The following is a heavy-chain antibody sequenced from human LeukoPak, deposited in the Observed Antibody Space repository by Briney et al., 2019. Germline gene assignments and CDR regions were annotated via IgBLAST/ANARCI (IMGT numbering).Heavy chain of an antibody. J-gene: IGHJ6*02. D-gene: IGHD3-3*01. Sequence: PGRFLRLSWAASGFTFNDYGIHWVRQAPGKGVEWVSGISWNSGSTGYVDSVKGRFTISRDNARNSLYLQMNSLRVEDTALYYCAKESPIFRVVIIDVGAIDFWGQGTTVTVSS. CDR3: AKESPIFRVVIIDVGAIDF. V-gene: IGHV3-9*01. CDR2: ISWNSGST. CDR1: GFTFNDYG.